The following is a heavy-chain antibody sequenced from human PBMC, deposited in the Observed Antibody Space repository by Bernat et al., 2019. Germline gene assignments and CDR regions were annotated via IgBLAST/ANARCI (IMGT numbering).Heavy chain of an antibody. CDR2: IYYSVST. CDR1: GGSISSYY. CDR3: ARAMGTFGDYGYFQH. Sequence: QVQLQESGPGLVKPSETLSLTCTVSGGSISSYYWSWIRQTPGKGLEWIGCIYYSVSTNYNPSLKSRVTVSLDTSKNQFSLKLSSVTDADTAVYYCARAMGTFGDYGYFQHWGQGTLVTVSS. V-gene: IGHV4-59*01. D-gene: IGHD4-17*01. J-gene: IGHJ1*01.